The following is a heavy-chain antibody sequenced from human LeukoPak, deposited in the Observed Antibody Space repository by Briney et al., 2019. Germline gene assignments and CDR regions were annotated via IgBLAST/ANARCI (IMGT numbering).Heavy chain of an antibody. V-gene: IGHV1-2*02. J-gene: IGHJ4*02. Sequence: ASVKVSCKASGDTFTAYSFHWVRQAPGQGLEWMGWINPNGGGTNYAEKFRGRVTVTRDTSISTTYMELTYLMSDDTGVYYCARGGSYFTSWGQGTLVTVSS. CDR3: ARGGSYFTS. D-gene: IGHD1-26*01. CDR2: INPNGGGT. CDR1: GDTFTAYS.